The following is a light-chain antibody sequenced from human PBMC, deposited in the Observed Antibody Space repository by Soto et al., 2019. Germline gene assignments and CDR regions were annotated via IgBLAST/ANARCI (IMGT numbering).Light chain of an antibody. CDR3: RQYISYPVT. J-gene: IGKJ4*01. V-gene: IGKV1-5*03. Sequence: DIQMTQSPSTLSASVGDRVTITCPASQSISNSLAWYQQKPGKAPNLLIYKASSLESGVPSRFSGSGSGTEFTLTISSLQPDDFATYYCRQYISYPVTFGGGTKVEMK. CDR1: QSISNS. CDR2: KAS.